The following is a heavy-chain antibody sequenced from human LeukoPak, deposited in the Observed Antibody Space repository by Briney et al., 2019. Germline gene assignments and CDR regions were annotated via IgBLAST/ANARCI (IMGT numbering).Heavy chain of an antibody. Sequence: GGSLRLSCAASGFTFSGYWMSWVRQAPGKGLEWVANINLDGSVENYVDSAWGRFTLYRDNAKNSLYLKMNSLRAEDTALYYCATSDDSSGSDWGQGTLVTVSS. CDR3: ATSDDSSGSD. CDR2: INLDGSVE. CDR1: GFTFSGYW. J-gene: IGHJ4*02. V-gene: IGHV3-7*01. D-gene: IGHD3-22*01.